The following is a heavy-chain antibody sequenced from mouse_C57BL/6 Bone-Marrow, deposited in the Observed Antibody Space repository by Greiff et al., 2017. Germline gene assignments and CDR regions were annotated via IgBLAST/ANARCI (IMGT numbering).Heavy chain of an antibody. CDR1: GFTFSDYY. J-gene: IGHJ1*03. Sequence: DVMLVESGGGLVQPGGSLKLSCAASGFTFSDYYMYWVRQTPEKRLEWVAYISNGGGSTYYPDTVKGRFTISRDNAKNTLYLQMSRLKSEDTAMYYCARQNYDYPLGYFDVWGTGTTVTVSS. D-gene: IGHD2-4*01. V-gene: IGHV5-12*01. CDR2: ISNGGGST. CDR3: ARQNYDYPLGYFDV.